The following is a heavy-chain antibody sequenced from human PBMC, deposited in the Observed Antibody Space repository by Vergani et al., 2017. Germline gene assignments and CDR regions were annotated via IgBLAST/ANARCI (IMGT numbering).Heavy chain of an antibody. CDR2: IYHADSDT. CDR3: ARHATYTDS. V-gene: IGHV5-51*01. Sequence: EVELVQSGPEMRKPGESLKLSCKGSEYSFGNYWIGWGRQMTGKGLEWMGIIYHADSDTRYSPSFQGQVTIAADKSISTAFLQWDSLKASYTALYYCARHATYTDSWGQGTLVTVSS. J-gene: IGHJ4*02. CDR1: EYSFGNYW.